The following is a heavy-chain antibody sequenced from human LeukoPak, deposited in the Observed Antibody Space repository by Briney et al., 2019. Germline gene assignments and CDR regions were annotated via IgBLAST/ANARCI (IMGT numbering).Heavy chain of an antibody. D-gene: IGHD2-15*01. CDR1: GGSISSGGYS. Sequence: SQTLSLTCAVSGGSISSGGYSWSWIRQPPGKGLEWIGYIYYSGSTYYNPSLKSRVTISVDTSKNQFSLKLSSVTAADTAVYYCARLYGYCSGGSCYVPPRLDVWGKGTTVTISS. CDR2: IYYSGST. J-gene: IGHJ6*04. CDR3: ARLYGYCSGGSCYVPPRLDV. V-gene: IGHV4-30-4*07.